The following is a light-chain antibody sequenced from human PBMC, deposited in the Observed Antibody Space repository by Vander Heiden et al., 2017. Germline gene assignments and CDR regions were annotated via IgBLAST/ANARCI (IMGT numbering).Light chain of an antibody. V-gene: IGKV3-15*01. CDR1: QSVSSN. CDR3: QQYNYWPPLT. J-gene: IGKJ4*01. Sequence: EIVMTQSPASLSASPGERATLSCRASQSVSSNLAWYQQKLGQAPRLLIYGASTRATGIPARFSGSGSGTEFTLTISLQSEDFAIYYCQQYNYWPPLTFGGGTKVEIK. CDR2: GAS.